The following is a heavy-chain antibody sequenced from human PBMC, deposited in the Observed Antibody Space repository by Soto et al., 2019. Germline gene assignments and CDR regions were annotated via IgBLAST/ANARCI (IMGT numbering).Heavy chain of an antibody. Sequence: QVQLVESGGGVVQPGRSLRLSCAASGFTFSSYGMHWVRQAPGKGLEWVAVIWYDGSNKYYADSVKGRFTISRDNSKNTLYLQMNSLRVEDTAVYYCARYGDYDGGFDYWGQGTLVTVSS. CDR1: GFTFSSYG. D-gene: IGHD4-17*01. CDR3: ARYGDYDGGFDY. CDR2: IWYDGSNK. V-gene: IGHV3-33*01. J-gene: IGHJ4*02.